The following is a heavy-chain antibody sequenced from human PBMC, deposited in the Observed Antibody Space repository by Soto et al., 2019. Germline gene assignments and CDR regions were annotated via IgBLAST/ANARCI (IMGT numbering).Heavy chain of an antibody. D-gene: IGHD3-16*01. J-gene: IGHJ5*02. V-gene: IGHV1-8*01. Sequence: GASVKVSCKASGYTFTTYDINWVRQAAGQGLEWVGWMSPNGGHTGFSQKFQGRVTMTRNTSISTAYMELTNLRSDDTAVYYCARGQVGNWFDPWGQGTLVTVSS. CDR1: GYTFTTYD. CDR2: MSPNGGHT. CDR3: ARGQVGNWFDP.